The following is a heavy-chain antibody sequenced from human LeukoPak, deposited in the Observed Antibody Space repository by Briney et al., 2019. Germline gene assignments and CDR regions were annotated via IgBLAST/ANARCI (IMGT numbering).Heavy chain of an antibody. CDR1: GGSISSGGYY. Sequence: SQTLSLTCTVSGGSISSGGYYWSWIRQHPGKGLEWIGYIYYSGSTYYNPSLKNRVTISVDTSKNQFSLKLSSVTAADTAVYYCARRSGLWFGEFEDDYWGQGTLVTVSS. J-gene: IGHJ4*02. V-gene: IGHV4-31*03. CDR2: IYYSGST. CDR3: ARRSGLWFGEFEDDY. D-gene: IGHD3-10*01.